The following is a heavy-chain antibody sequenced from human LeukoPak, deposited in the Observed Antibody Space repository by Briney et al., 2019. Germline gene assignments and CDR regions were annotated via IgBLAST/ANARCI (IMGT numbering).Heavy chain of an antibody. CDR1: GFTFSSYG. V-gene: IGHV3-30*19. D-gene: IGHD2-15*01. CDR3: ARDRYDGVVVAAIFDY. J-gene: IGHJ4*02. CDR2: ISYDGRIK. Sequence: TGGSLRLSCAASGFTFSSYGMHWVRQAPGKGLEWVAVISYDGRIKYYADSVKGRFTISRDNSKNTLYLQMNSLRAEDTAVYYCARDRYDGVVVAAIFDYWGQGTLVTVSS.